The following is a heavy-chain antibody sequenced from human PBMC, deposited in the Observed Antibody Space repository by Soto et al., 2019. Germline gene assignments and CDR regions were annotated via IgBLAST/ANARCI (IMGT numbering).Heavy chain of an antibody. CDR3: ARESEGITMVRGDSYYMDV. V-gene: IGHV1-8*01. D-gene: IGHD3-10*01. J-gene: IGHJ6*03. Sequence: ASVKVSCKASGYTFTSYDINWVRQATGQGLEWMGWMNPNSGNTGYAQKFQGRVTMTRNTSISTAYMELSSVTAADTAVYYCARESEGITMVRGDSYYMDVWGKGTTVTVSS. CDR1: GYTFTSYD. CDR2: MNPNSGNT.